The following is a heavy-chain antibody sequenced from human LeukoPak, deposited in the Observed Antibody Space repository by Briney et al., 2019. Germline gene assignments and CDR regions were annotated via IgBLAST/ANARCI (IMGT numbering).Heavy chain of an antibody. V-gene: IGHV4-59*12. D-gene: IGHD3-22*01. J-gene: IGHJ4*02. Sequence: PSETLSLTCTVSGGXISSYYWSWIRQPPGKGLEWLGNSYNSGSTYYNPSLKSRVTISVDTSKNQFSLKLSSVTAEDTAVYYCARGYYYDSSGDYYFDYWGQGTLVTVSS. CDR3: ARGYYYDSSGDYYFDY. CDR2: SYNSGST. CDR1: GGXISSYY.